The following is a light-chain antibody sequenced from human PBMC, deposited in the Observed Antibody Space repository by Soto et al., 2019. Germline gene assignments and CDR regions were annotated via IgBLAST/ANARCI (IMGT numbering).Light chain of an antibody. CDR1: QSVSSNY. Sequence: EIVLTQSPATLSLSPGERATLSCRASQSVSSNYLAWYQQKPGQAPRLLIYGASSRATGIPDRFSGSGSGTDFTLTISRLEPEDFAVYYCHQYDSWTFGQGTKV. V-gene: IGKV3-20*01. CDR3: HQYDSWT. CDR2: GAS. J-gene: IGKJ1*01.